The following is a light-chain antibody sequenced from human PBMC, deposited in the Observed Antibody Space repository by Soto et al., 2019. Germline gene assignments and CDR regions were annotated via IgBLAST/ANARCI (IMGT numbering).Light chain of an antibody. Sequence: QSVLTQPASVSGSPGQSITISCTGTTSDDGGYNYVSWYQQLPGKVPKLMIYEVTNRPSGVSTRFSGSKSGNTASLTISGLQAEDEAAYYCFSYTTSSAPYVFGTGTKLTVL. CDR1: TSDDGGYNY. CDR2: EVT. V-gene: IGLV2-14*01. CDR3: FSYTTSSAPYV. J-gene: IGLJ1*01.